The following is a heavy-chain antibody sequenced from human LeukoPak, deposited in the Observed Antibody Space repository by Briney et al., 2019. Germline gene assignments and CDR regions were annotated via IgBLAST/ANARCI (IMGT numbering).Heavy chain of an antibody. V-gene: IGHV3-23*01. CDR3: ARDRAPNIYYGMDV. J-gene: IGHJ6*02. D-gene: IGHD2/OR15-2a*01. CDR2: ISNSGGST. Sequence: GGSLRLSCAASGFTFSSRAMSWVRLAPGKGLEWVSIISNSGGSTYYTDSVKGRFTVSRDNSKDTLYLQMNSLRAEDTAIYYCARDRAPNIYYGMDVWGQGTTATVSS. CDR1: GFTFSSRA.